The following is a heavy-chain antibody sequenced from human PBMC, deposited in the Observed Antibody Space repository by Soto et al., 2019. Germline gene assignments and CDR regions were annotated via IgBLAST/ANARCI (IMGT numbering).Heavy chain of an antibody. Sequence: EVQLVESGGGLVKPGGSLRLSCAASGFSFPNNWMNWVRQAPGKGLEWVGRVKSKTDGGTRDYAAPVEGRFTISRDDSKNTLYLEMNSLETEDTAVYHCYAYHIANWGQGTLVTVSS. CDR3: YAYHIAN. CDR1: GFSFPNNW. CDR2: VKSKTDGGTR. V-gene: IGHV3-15*07. D-gene: IGHD2-21*01. J-gene: IGHJ4*02.